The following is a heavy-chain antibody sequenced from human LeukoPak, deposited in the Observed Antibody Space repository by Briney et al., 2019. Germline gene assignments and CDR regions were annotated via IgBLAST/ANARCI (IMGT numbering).Heavy chain of an antibody. CDR2: IWYDGSNK. D-gene: IGHD6-6*01. J-gene: IGHJ4*02. V-gene: IGHV3-33*01. CDR1: GFTFSSYG. Sequence: PGGSLRLSCAASGFTFSSYGMHWVRQAPGKGLKWWAVIWYDGSNKYYADSVKGRFTISRDNSKNTLYLQMNSLRAEDTAVYYCAREEYSSSIPLDYWGQGTLVTVSS. CDR3: AREEYSSSIPLDY.